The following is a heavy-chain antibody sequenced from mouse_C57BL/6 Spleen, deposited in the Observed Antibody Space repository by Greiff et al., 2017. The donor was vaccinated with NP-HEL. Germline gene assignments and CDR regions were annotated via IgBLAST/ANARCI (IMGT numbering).Heavy chain of an antibody. V-gene: IGHV5-2*01. CDR3: ARPNWDVYAMDY. CDR1: EYEFPSHD. CDR2: INSDGGST. J-gene: IGHJ4*01. D-gene: IGHD4-1*01. Sequence: EVKVVESGGGLVQPGESLKLSCESNEYEFPSHDMSWVRKTPEKRLELVAAINSDGGSTYYPDTMERRFIISRDNTKKTLYLQMSSLRSEDTALYYCARPNWDVYAMDYWGQGTSVTVSS.